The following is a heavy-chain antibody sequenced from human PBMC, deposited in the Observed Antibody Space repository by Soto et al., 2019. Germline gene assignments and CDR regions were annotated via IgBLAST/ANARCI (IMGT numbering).Heavy chain of an antibody. V-gene: IGHV3-48*02. Sequence: EVQLVESGGGLVQPGGSLRLSCAASGFTFSSYSMNWVRQAPGKGLEWVSYISSSSSTIYYADSVKGRFTISRDNAKNPLYLQMNSLRDEDTAVYYCARTLGHSSGWYELNWFDPWGQGTLVTVSS. J-gene: IGHJ5*02. CDR2: ISSSSSTI. CDR3: ARTLGHSSGWYELNWFDP. D-gene: IGHD6-19*01. CDR1: GFTFSSYS.